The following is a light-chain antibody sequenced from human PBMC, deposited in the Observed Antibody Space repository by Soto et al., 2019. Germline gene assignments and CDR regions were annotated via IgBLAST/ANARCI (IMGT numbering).Light chain of an antibody. CDR3: CSYAGSSTLV. V-gene: IGLV2-23*01. CDR2: EGS. CDR1: SSDVGSYKF. Sequence: SVLTQPASVSGSPGQSITISCTGTSSDVGSYKFVSWYQQHPGKAPKLMIYEGSKRPSGVSSRFSGSKSGNTASLTISGLQAEDEGDYHCCSYAGSSTLVFGGGTKVTDL. J-gene: IGLJ3*02.